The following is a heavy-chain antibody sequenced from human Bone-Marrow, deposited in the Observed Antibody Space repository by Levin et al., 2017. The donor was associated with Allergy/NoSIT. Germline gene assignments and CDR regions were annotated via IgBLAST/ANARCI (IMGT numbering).Heavy chain of an antibody. CDR2: IKSKTDGGTT. CDR3: TTDRSGDCSWFDP. CDR1: GFTFSNAW. Sequence: TSETLSLTCAASGFTFSNAWMSWVRQAPGKGLEWVGRIKSKTDGGTTDYAAPVKGRFTISRDDSKNTLYLQMNSLKTEDTAVYYCTTDRSGDCSWFDPWGQGTLVTVSS. D-gene: IGHD2-21*02. V-gene: IGHV3-15*01. J-gene: IGHJ5*02.